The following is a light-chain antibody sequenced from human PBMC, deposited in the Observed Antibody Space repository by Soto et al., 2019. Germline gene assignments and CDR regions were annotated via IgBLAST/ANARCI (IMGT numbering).Light chain of an antibody. V-gene: IGKV3-11*01. CDR2: AAS. Sequence: EIVLTQSPATLSLSPGERATLSCRASQSVSSYLAWYQQQPGQAPRLLIYAASTRATGIPARFSGGGSGTDFTLTISSLEPVDFAVYYCQQRSNWRFTFGPGTRVDIK. CDR1: QSVSSY. CDR3: QQRSNWRFT. J-gene: IGKJ3*01.